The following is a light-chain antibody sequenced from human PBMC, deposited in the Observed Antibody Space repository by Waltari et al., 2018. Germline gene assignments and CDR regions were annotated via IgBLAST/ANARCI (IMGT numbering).Light chain of an antibody. CDR1: SGSVDTIY. J-gene: IGLJ3*02. CDR3: QSYDSGNPWV. Sequence: NFILTQPNSLSESPGKTVTIYCTRRSGSVDTIYFHCYQQRPGSAPTTVIYEDNRRPSWVPDRFSGSIDSSSNSASLTISGLKTEDEADYFCQSYDSGNPWVFGGGTRLTVL. CDR2: EDN. V-gene: IGLV6-57*03.